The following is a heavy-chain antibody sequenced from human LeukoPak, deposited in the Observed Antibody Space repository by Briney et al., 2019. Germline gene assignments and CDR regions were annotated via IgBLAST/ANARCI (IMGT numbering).Heavy chain of an antibody. CDR3: AREGPGYDAFDI. D-gene: IGHD3-10*01. CDR1: GGSISSYY. CDR2: IYYSGST. V-gene: IGHV4-59*01. Sequence: SETLSLTCTVSGGSISSYYWSWIRQPPGKGLEWIGYIYYSGSTNYNPSLKSRVTISVDTSKNQFSPKLSSVTAADTAVYYCAREGPGYDAFDIWGQGTMVTVSS. J-gene: IGHJ3*02.